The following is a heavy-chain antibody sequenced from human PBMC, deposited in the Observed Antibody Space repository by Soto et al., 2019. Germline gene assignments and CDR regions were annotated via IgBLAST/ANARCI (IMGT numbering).Heavy chain of an antibody. Sequence: QVQLVQSGAEVKKPGSSVKVSCKASGGTFSSYAISWVRQAPGQGLEWMGEIIPIFGTANYAQKFQGRVTITADEPTSTADMELSSLGSEDTAVYYCARDRGPSSGYYPYWFDPWGQGTLVTVSS. CDR3: ARDRGPSSGYYPYWFDP. V-gene: IGHV1-69*12. CDR2: IIPIFGTA. J-gene: IGHJ5*02. D-gene: IGHD3-22*01. CDR1: GGTFSSYA.